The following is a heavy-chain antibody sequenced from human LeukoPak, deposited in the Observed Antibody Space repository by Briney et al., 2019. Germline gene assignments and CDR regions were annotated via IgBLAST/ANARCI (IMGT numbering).Heavy chain of an antibody. J-gene: IGHJ6*02. CDR2: ISGGGGST. V-gene: IGHV3-23*01. Sequence: LTGGSLRLSCAASGFIFSNAWMNWVRQAPGKGLEWVSTISGGGGSTYYADSVKGRFTISRDNSKNTLYLQMIILRAEDTAVYYCAKDFSNLYFGMDVWGQGTTVTVSS. CDR1: GFIFSNAW. CDR3: AKDFSNLYFGMDV.